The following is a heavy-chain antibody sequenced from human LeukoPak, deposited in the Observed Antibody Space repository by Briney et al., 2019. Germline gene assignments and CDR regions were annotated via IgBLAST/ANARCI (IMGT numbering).Heavy chain of an antibody. CDR2: IYYSGST. J-gene: IGHJ4*01. CDR1: GGSISSYH. CDR3: ARMKAVYSSSWYDPGTKYYFNY. Sequence: SSETLTLTCTVSGGSISSYHWSWIRQPPGKGLEWIGYIYYSGSTNYNPSLKSRVTISVDTSKNQFSLKLSSETAADTAVYYCARMKAVYSSSWYDPGTKYYFNYWGQGTLVTVSS. D-gene: IGHD6-13*01. V-gene: IGHV4-59*08.